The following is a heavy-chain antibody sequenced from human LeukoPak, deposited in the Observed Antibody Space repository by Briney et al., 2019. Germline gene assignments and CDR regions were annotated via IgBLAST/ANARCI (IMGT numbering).Heavy chain of an antibody. CDR1: GGSFSGYY. Sequence: SETLSLTCAVYGGSFSGYYWSWIRQPPGKGLEWIGEINHSGSTNYNPSLKSRVTISVDTSKNQFSLKLSSVTAADTAVYYCARGYSSGWYLKVVGYWGQGTLVTVSS. CDR2: INHSGST. CDR3: ARGYSSGWYLKVVGY. D-gene: IGHD6-19*01. V-gene: IGHV4-34*01. J-gene: IGHJ4*02.